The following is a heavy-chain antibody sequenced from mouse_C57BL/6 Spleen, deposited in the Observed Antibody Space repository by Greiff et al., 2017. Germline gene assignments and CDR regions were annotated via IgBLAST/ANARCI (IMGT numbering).Heavy chain of an antibody. CDR2: ICHGDGYT. J-gene: IGHJ2*01. D-gene: IGHD4-1*01. CDR3: ARGLTGTSGDY. CDR1: GYAFSSYG. V-gene: IGHV1-80*01. Sequence: VQLQQSGADLVKPGGSVKISCKASGYAFSSYGMNWVKQTPGKGLEWIGQICHGDGYTNYHGKVKGQVTLTADKSYSTAYMQLSRLTSEDSAVYYCARGLTGTSGDYWGKGTTLTVSS.